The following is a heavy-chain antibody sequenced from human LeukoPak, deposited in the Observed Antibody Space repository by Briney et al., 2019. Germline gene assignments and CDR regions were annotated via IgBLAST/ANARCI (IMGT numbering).Heavy chain of an antibody. V-gene: IGHV1-46*01. J-gene: IGHJ4*02. D-gene: IGHD1-26*01. CDR1: GYTFTSYY. CDR3: ARDEVDAKPGGY. Sequence: EASVKVSCKASGYTFTSYYMHWVRQVPGQGLEWMGIINPSGGSTSYAQKFQGRVTITRDTSTSTVYMELSSLRSEDTAVYYCARDEVDAKPGGYWGQGTLVTVSS. CDR2: INPSGGST.